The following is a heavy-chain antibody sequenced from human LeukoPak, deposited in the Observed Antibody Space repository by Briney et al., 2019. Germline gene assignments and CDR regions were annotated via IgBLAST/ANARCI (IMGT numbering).Heavy chain of an antibody. CDR3: AREMSQLLSFYYYYGMDV. Sequence: ASVKVSCKASGYTFTSYYMHWVRQASGQGLEWMGIINPSGGSTSYAQKFQGRVTMTRDTSTSTVYMELSSLRSEDTAVYYCAREMSQLLSFYYYYGMDVWGQGTTVTVSS. D-gene: IGHD2-2*01. J-gene: IGHJ6*02. V-gene: IGHV1-46*01. CDR2: INPSGGST. CDR1: GYTFTSYY.